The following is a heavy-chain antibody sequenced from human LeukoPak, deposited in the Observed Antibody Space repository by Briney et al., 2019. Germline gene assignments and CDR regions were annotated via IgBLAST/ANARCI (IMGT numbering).Heavy chain of an antibody. CDR1: GFTFSSYA. J-gene: IGHJ4*02. CDR3: ARDNYGDYLFDY. D-gene: IGHD4-17*01. V-gene: IGHV3-53*01. CDR2: IYSGGST. Sequence: PGGSLRLSCAASGFTFSSYAMSWVRQAPGKGLEWVSVIYSGGSTYYADSVKGRFTISRDNSKNTLYLQMNSLRAEDTAVYYCARDNYGDYLFDYWGQGTLVTVSS.